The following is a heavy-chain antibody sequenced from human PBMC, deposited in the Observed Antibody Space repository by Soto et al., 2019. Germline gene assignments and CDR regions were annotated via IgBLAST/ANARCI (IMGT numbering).Heavy chain of an antibody. V-gene: IGHV3-33*01. CDR3: ARNVGSSGSSRWFDT. J-gene: IGHJ5*02. CDR2: IWYDGTTT. D-gene: IGHD3-10*01. Sequence: QVQLVESGGGVVQPGRSLTLSCVASGFTLSNYGMHWVRQAPGKGLAWVAVIWYDGTTTYSADSVKGRFSISRDNSKNALFLQLSRLRAEDTAVYYCARNVGSSGSSRWFDTWGQGTLVTVSS. CDR1: GFTLSNYG.